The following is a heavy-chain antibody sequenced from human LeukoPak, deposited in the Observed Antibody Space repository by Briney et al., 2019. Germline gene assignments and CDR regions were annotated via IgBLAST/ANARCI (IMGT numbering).Heavy chain of an antibody. CDR1: GGTISTDSYH. D-gene: IGHD4-17*01. CDR2: IYYSGST. Sequence: SETLSLTCTVSGGTISTDSYHWGWIRQPPGEALEWIGSIYYSGSTYYNPSLKSRITISVDTSKNQFSLKLSSVTAADTAVYYCARHKYGLKGSFDIWGQGTMVTVSS. CDR3: ARHKYGLKGSFDI. V-gene: IGHV4-39*01. J-gene: IGHJ3*02.